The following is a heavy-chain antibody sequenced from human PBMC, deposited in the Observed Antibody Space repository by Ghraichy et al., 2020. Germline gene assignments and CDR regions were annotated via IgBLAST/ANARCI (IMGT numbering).Heavy chain of an antibody. Sequence: GGSLRLSCETSGFHFRTPITNSVLLSRGKGVKRVSCISSSSRYIYYADSVKGRFTISRDNAKKSLYLQMSSLRAEDTAVYYCARLKEIAGLPHFYSGMDVWGQCTTVTVSS. D-gene: IGHD2-21*01. J-gene: IGHJ6*02. CDR2: ISSSSRYI. CDR1: GFHFRTPI. V-gene: IGHV3-21*01. CDR3: ARLKEIAGLPHFYSGMDV.